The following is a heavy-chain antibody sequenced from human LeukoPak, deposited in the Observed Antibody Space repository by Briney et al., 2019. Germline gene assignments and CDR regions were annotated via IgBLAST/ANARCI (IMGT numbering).Heavy chain of an antibody. CDR1: GFTFSSYA. J-gene: IGHJ4*02. V-gene: IGHV3-30-3*01. CDR2: ISYDGSNK. CDR3: AHGPRFLEWFALDY. D-gene: IGHD3-3*01. Sequence: LTGGSLRLSCAASGFTFSSYAMHWVRQAPGKGLEWVAVISYDGSNKYYADSVKGRFTISRDNSKNTLYLQMNSLRAEDTAVYYCAHGPRFLEWFALDYWGQGTLVTVSS.